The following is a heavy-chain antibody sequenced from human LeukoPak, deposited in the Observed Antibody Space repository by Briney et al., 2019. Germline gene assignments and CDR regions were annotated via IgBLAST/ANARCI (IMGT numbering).Heavy chain of an antibody. V-gene: IGHV1-2*02. CDR3: ARRRYYYDSSGYSHDAFDI. D-gene: IGHD3-22*01. J-gene: IGHJ3*02. CDR2: INPNSGGT. Sequence: ASVKVSCKASGYTFTGYYMHWVRQAPGQGLEWMGWINPNSGGTNYAQKFQGRVTMTRDTSISTAYMELSRLRSDDTAVYYCARRRYYYDSSGYSHDAFDIWGQGTMVTVSS. CDR1: GYTFTGYY.